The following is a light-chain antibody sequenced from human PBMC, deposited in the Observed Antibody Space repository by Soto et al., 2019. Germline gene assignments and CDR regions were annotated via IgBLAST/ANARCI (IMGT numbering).Light chain of an antibody. Sequence: DVPMTQSPPSLSASVGDRVTITCRASQTIDRSLNWYQQKPGKAANLLFYDASNLQSGVPSRFSGSGSGTDFTLTISGLQPDDFATYYCQQSHSRPCTFGHGTKVDIK. CDR2: DAS. CDR1: QTIDRS. CDR3: QQSHSRPCT. J-gene: IGKJ3*01. V-gene: IGKV1-39*01.